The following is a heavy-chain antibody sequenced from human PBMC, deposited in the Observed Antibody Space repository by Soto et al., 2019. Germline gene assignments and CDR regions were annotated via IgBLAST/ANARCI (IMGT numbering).Heavy chain of an antibody. CDR3: ARDVMWLAYFDC. J-gene: IGHJ4*02. D-gene: IGHD6-19*01. Sequence: QVQLVESGGGVVQPGRSLRLSCAASGFTFSTYGMHWVRQAPGKGLEWVAVISYDGSSKYYADSVKGRFTISRDNSKNTLDLQMNSLRAEDTAVYYCARDVMWLAYFDCRGQGALVTVSS. CDR1: GFTFSTYG. V-gene: IGHV3-30*03. CDR2: ISYDGSSK.